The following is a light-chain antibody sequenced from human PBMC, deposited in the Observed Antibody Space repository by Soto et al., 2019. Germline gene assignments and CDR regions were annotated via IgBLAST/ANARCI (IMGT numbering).Light chain of an antibody. CDR1: QSISSY. CDR2: AAS. J-gene: IGKJ5*01. CDR3: QQSYSSLSIT. V-gene: IGKV1-39*01. Sequence: DIQMTQSPSSLSASVGDRVTITCRASQSISSYVNWYQQKPGKAPKLLIYAASSLQSGVPPRFSASGSGTDFTLTISSLQPEDFATYYWQQSYSSLSITFGQGTRLEIK.